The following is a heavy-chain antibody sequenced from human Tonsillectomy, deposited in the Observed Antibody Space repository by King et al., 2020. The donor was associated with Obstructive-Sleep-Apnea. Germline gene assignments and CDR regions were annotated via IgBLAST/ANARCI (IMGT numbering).Heavy chain of an antibody. D-gene: IGHD6-19*01. CDR3: ARPMFGSGWGPFDH. Sequence: QLVQSGAEVKKPGESLKISCKVSGYSFTSFWIGWVRQMPGKGLEWMGIISPDDSETRYSPSFQGQVTISVDKSISTAYLQWSSLKASDTAIYYCARPMFGSGWGPFDHWGQGPLVTVSS. J-gene: IGHJ4*02. V-gene: IGHV5-51*01. CDR1: GYSFTSFW. CDR2: ISPDDSET.